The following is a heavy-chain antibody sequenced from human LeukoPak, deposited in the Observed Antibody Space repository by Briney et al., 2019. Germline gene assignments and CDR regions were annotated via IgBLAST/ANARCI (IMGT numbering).Heavy chain of an antibody. D-gene: IGHD3-10*01. V-gene: IGHV1-2*02. CDR3: ARVPGGGSGSYYAYYYYYGMDV. CDR2: INPNSGGT. Sequence: ASVKVSCKASGYTFTGYYMHWVRQAPGQGLEWMGWINPNSGGTNYAQKFQGRVTMTRDTSISTAYMELSRLRSDDTAVYYCARVPGGGSGSYYAYYYYYGMDVWGQGTTVTVSS. CDR1: GYTFTGYY. J-gene: IGHJ6*02.